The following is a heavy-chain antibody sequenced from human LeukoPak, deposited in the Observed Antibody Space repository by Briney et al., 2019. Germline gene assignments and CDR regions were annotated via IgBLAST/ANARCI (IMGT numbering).Heavy chain of an antibody. J-gene: IGHJ3*02. V-gene: IGHV4-59*08. CDR1: GGSISSYY. Sequence: SETLSLTCTVSGGSISSYYWSWIRQPPGKGLEWIGYIYYSGSTNYNPSLKSRVTISVDTSKNQFSLKLSSVTAADTAVYYCARQKNPEGGYSSVTAAFDIWGQGTMVTVSS. CDR2: IYYSGST. CDR3: ARQKNPEGGYSSVTAAFDI. D-gene: IGHD5-18*01.